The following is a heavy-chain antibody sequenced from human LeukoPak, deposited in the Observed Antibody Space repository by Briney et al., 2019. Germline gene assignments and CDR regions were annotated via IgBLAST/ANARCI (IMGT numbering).Heavy chain of an antibody. J-gene: IGHJ4*02. CDR2: IYTSGST. V-gene: IGHV4-61*02. D-gene: IGHD5-18*01. CDR3: ARDRGYSFPDY. Sequence: PSETLSLTCTVSGGSISNGSYYWSWIRQPAGKGLEWIGRIYTSGSTNYNPSLKSRVTISVDTSKNQFSLKLSSVTAADTAVYYCARDRGYSFPDYWGQGTLVTVSS. CDR1: GGSISNGSYY.